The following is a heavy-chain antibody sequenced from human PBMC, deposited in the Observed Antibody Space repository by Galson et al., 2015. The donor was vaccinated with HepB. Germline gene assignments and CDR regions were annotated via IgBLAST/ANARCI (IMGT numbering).Heavy chain of an antibody. Sequence: SVKVSCKASGGTFSSYAISWVRQAPGQGLEWMGGIIPIFGTANYAQKFQGRVTIAADESTSTAYMELSSLRSEDTAVYYCARMAIVGATYSDYWGQGTLVTVSS. CDR1: GGTFSSYA. J-gene: IGHJ4*02. D-gene: IGHD1-26*01. V-gene: IGHV1-69*13. CDR3: ARMAIVGATYSDY. CDR2: IIPIFGTA.